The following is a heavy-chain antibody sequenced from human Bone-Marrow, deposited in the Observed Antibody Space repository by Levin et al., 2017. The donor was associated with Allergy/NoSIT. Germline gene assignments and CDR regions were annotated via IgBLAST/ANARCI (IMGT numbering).Heavy chain of an antibody. CDR1: GGSISTYY. Sequence: SQTLSLTCTVFGGSISTYYWSWIRQPAGKGLEWIGRLYTSGSTNYNPSLKSRVTMSVDTSKNQFSLKLSSVTAADTAVYYCARDSIYSLVDPWGQGILVTVSS. D-gene: IGHD4-11*01. J-gene: IGHJ5*02. CDR2: LYTSGST. V-gene: IGHV4-4*07. CDR3: ARDSIYSLVDP.